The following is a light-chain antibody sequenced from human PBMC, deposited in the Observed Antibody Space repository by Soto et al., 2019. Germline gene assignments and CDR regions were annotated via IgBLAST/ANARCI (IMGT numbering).Light chain of an antibody. J-gene: IGKJ5*01. CDR1: QSLLHITGETF. CDR2: EVS. V-gene: IGKV2D-29*02. CDR3: MQSTQLPPT. Sequence: DVVMTQTPLSLSVTPGQPASISCKSSQSLLHITGETFLFWYLQKPGQSPQLLIYEVSTRVSGVPDRFSGSGSGTDFTLEISRVETDAVGIYYSMQSTQLPPTFGQGTRLGIE.